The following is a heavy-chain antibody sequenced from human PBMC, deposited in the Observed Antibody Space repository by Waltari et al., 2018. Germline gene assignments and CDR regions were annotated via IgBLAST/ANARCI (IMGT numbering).Heavy chain of an antibody. CDR2: IYYSGST. V-gene: IGHV4-59*13. Sequence: QVQLQESGPGLVKPSETLSLTCTVPGGPLSSYYWTWIRQPPGKGLEWIGYIYYSGSTNYNPSLKSRVTISVDTSKNQFSLKLSSVTAADTAVYYCARGGHYDILMDYWGQGTLVTVSS. J-gene: IGHJ4*02. CDR3: ARGGHYDILMDY. D-gene: IGHD3-9*01. CDR1: GGPLSSYY.